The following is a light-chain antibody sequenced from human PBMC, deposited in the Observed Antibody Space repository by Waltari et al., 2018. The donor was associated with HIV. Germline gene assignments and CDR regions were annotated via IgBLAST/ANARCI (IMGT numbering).Light chain of an antibody. J-gene: IGKJ3*01. V-gene: IGKV1-39*01. CDR1: QAISTY. CDR2: SAY. Sequence: DIHMTQFPSALSASLRHSVVITCRASQAISTYLNWYQQKPGKAPVLLVYSAYKLQSGAPSRFRGAGSGRDFSLSITGLQTEDFARYFCQQSYDTPFNFGPGT. CDR3: QQSYDTPFN.